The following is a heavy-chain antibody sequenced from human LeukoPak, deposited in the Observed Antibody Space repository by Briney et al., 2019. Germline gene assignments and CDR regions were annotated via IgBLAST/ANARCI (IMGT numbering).Heavy chain of an antibody. CDR1: GYTFTSYG. D-gene: IGHD3-9*01. CDR3: AATGYRDYYYGMDV. CDR2: ISAYNGNT. Sequence: ASVKVSCKASGYTFTSYGMSWVRQAPGQGLEWMGWISAYNGNTNYAQKLQGRVTMTTDTSTSTAYMELRSLRSDDTAVYYCAATGYRDYYYGMDVWGQGTTVTVSS. J-gene: IGHJ6*02. V-gene: IGHV1-18*01.